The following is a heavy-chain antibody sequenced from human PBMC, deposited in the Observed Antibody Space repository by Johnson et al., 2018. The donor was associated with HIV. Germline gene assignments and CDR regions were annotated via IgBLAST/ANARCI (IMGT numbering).Heavy chain of an antibody. D-gene: IGHD3-3*01. CDR1: GFTFDDYG. V-gene: IGHV3-20*04. Sequence: VQLVESGGGVVRPGGSLRLSCGASGFTFDDYGMSWVRQAPGKGLEWVSGINWNSGSIGYADSVKGRFTISRDNAKNSLYLQMNSLRAEDTAVYYCARDKVLGYTFGSPRDGFDIWGQGTMVTVSS. CDR3: ARDKVLGYTFGSPRDGFDI. J-gene: IGHJ3*02. CDR2: INWNSGSI.